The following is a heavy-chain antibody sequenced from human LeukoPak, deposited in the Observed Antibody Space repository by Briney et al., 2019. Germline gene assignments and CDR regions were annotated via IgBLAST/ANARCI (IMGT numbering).Heavy chain of an antibody. CDR1: GFTFSSYG. J-gene: IGHJ4*02. CDR2: IRHDGRYQ. V-gene: IGHV3-30*02. Sequence: GRSLRLSCAAFGFTFSSYGMHWVRQTPGKGREWVAFIRHDGRYQQHADSVKGRFTVSRDNSKDIVYLQMNSLITEDTAVYYCAKNRDSSDYPRDFDFWGQGTLVTVSS. CDR3: AKNRDSSDYPRDFDF. D-gene: IGHD3-22*01.